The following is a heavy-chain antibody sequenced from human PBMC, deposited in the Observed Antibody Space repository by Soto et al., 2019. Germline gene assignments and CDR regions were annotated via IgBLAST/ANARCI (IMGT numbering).Heavy chain of an antibody. CDR3: ARSIAAAGTGWFDP. V-gene: IGHV1-18*01. CDR1: GYTFTSYC. J-gene: IGHJ5*02. D-gene: IGHD6-13*01. CDR2: ISAYNGNT. Sequence: ASVKVSCKASGYTFTSYCISWVRQAPGQGLEWMGWISAYNGNTNYAQKLQGRVTMTTDTSTSTAYMELRSLRSDDTAVYYCARSIAAAGTGWFDPWGQGTLVTVSS.